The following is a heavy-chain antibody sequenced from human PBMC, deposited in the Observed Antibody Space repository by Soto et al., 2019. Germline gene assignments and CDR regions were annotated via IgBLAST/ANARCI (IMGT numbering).Heavy chain of an antibody. CDR2: INHSGST. J-gene: IGHJ5*01. V-gene: IGHV4-34*01. D-gene: IGHD4-17*01. CDR3: ARASTTLTPHSSDGFDS. Sequence: SETLSLTCAVYGGSFSGYYWSWIRQPPGKGLEWIGEINHSGSTNYNPSLKSRVTISVDTSKNQFSLNLSSVTAADTAVYFCARASTTLTPHSSDGFDSGGQGNLVTLSS. CDR1: GGSFSGYY.